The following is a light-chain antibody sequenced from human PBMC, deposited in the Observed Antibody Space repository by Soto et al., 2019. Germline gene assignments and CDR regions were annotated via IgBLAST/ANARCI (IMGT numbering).Light chain of an antibody. CDR2: RNN. CDR1: SSNIGSNY. CDR3: TAWDDTLRGPL. Sequence: QSVLTQPPSASGTPGQRVTISCSGSSSNIGSNYVYWYQQLPGTAPKLLIYRNNQRPSGVPDRFSGSKSGPSASLAISGVRSEDEADYYCTAWDDTLRGPLFGGGTKVNVL. V-gene: IGLV1-47*01. J-gene: IGLJ2*01.